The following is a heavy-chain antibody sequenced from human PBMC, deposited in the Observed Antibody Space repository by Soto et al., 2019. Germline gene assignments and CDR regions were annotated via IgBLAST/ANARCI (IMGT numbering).Heavy chain of an antibody. CDR3: ARSSYLDY. CDR2: ISGSDVKT. Sequence: GGSLRLSCAGSGFSFGSYALSWVRQAPWKGLEWVSTISGSDVKTFYADSVKGRFSISRDTSQNTLYLQMNSLRADDTAIYYWARSSYLDYWGQGTRVTVSS. J-gene: IGHJ4*02. CDR1: GFSFGSYA. V-gene: IGHV3-23*01.